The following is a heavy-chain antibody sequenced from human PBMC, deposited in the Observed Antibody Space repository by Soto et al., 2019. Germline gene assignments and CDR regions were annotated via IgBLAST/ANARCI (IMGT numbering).Heavy chain of an antibody. CDR3: ARGSGIVALPGELEDVNYDY. V-gene: IGHV4-34*01. J-gene: IGHJ4*02. Sequence: QVQLQQWGAGLVKPSETLSLSCAVYGQSFSSHSWAWIRQPPGKGLEWSGEINESGSTYYNPSLKSRVTISTDTSKNQFSLKLSSVSAADTAAYFCARGSGIVALPGELEDVNYDYWGQGTLVNVSS. D-gene: IGHD1-1*01. CDR2: INESGST. CDR1: GQSFSSHS.